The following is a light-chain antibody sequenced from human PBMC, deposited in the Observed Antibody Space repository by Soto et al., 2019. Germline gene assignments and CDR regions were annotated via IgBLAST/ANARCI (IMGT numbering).Light chain of an antibody. J-gene: IGLJ1*01. CDR3: SSYAGSNWYV. CDR2: EVN. V-gene: IGLV2-8*01. Sequence: SVLTQPPSGYGFPGQSVTISCTGTNSDVGGYNYVSWYQQYPGKAPKLIIYEVNERPSGVPDRFSGSKSGNTASLTVSGLQTADEADYYCSSYAGSNWYVFGTGTKVTVL. CDR1: NSDVGGYNY.